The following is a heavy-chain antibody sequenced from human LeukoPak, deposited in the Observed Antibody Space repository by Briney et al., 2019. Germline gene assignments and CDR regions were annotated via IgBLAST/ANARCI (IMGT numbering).Heavy chain of an antibody. CDR1: GFTVSSNY. J-gene: IGHJ5*02. CDR2: IYSGGST. V-gene: IGHV3-53*01. Sequence: PGGSLRLSCAASGFTVSSNYMSWFRQAPGKGLEWVSVIYSGGSTYYADSVKGRFTISRDNSKNTLYLQMNSLRAEDTAVYYRARDGTGSSGYYPNWFDPWGQGTLVTVSS. CDR3: ARDGTGSSGYYPNWFDP. D-gene: IGHD3-22*01.